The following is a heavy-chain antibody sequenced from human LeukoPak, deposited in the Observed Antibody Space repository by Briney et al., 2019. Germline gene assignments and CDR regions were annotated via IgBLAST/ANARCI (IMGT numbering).Heavy chain of an antibody. CDR3: AKNSRSSGWYLDS. Sequence: GGSLRLSCAASGFTFSSYAMSWVRQAPGKGLEWVSTISGSGDNTYYADSVKGRFTISRDNSKNTLYLQMNSLRAEDTAVYYCAKNSRSSGWYLDSWGQGTLVTVSS. CDR2: ISGSGDNT. D-gene: IGHD6-19*01. V-gene: IGHV3-23*01. J-gene: IGHJ4*02. CDR1: GFTFSSYA.